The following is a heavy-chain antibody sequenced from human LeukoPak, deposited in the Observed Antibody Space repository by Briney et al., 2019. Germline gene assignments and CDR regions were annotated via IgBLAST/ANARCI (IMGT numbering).Heavy chain of an antibody. D-gene: IGHD6-13*01. V-gene: IGHV3-30*02. CDR3: ATSPGYSSSWYPFDY. CDR2: IRYDGSNK. J-gene: IGHJ4*02. Sequence: GGSLRLSCAAYGFTFSSYGMHWVRQAPGKGLEWVAFIRYDGSNKYYADSVKGRFTISRDDSKNTLYLQMNSLRAEDTAVYYCATSPGYSSSWYPFDYWGQGTLVTVSS. CDR1: GFTFSSYG.